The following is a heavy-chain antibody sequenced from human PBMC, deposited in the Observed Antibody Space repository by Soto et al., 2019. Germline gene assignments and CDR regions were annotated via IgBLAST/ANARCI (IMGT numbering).Heavy chain of an antibody. CDR2: IYYSGST. J-gene: IGHJ5*02. CDR3: AGYSITIFGVVPPGFDP. D-gene: IGHD3-3*01. V-gene: IGHV4-31*03. CDR1: GGSISSGGYY. Sequence: SETLSLTCTVSGGSISSGGYYWSWIRQHPGKGLEWIGYIYYSGSTYYNPSLKSRVTISVDTSKNQFSLKLSSVPAADTAVYYCAGYSITIFGVVPPGFDPWGQGTLVTVSS.